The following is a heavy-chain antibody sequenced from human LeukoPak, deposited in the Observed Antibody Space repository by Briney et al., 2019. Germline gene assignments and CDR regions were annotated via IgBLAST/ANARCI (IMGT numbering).Heavy chain of an antibody. J-gene: IGHJ6*02. CDR1: GLTFSSYA. CDR2: ISYDGSNK. CDR3: ARADCSGGSCFWNYYYGMDV. V-gene: IGHV3-30-3*01. Sequence: GGSLRLSCAASGLTFSSYAMHWVRQAPGKGLEWVAVISYDGSNKYYADSVKGRFTISRDNSKNTLYLQMNSLRAEDTAVYYCARADCSGGSCFWNYYYGMDVWGQGTTVTVSS. D-gene: IGHD2-15*01.